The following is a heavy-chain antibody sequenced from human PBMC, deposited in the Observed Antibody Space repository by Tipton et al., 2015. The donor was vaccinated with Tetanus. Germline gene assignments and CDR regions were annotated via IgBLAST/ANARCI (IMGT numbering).Heavy chain of an antibody. CDR2: IRYNGDT. J-gene: IGHJ6*02. V-gene: IGHV4-30-4*08. D-gene: IGHD3-9*01. Sequence: TLSLTCNVSGGSISSGDYYWNWIRQPPGKGLEWIAYIRYNGDTNYNPSLKGRLSLSIDTSKKIFSLKLNSVTAADTAVYYCARGNYYDVLTGSLFYYGLNVWGRGTTVTVSS. CDR1: GGSISSGDYY. CDR3: ARGNYYDVLTGSLFYYGLNV.